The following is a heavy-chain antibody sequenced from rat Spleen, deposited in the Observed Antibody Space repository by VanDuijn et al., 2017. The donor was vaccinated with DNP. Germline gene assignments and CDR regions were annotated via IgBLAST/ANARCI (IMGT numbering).Heavy chain of an antibody. D-gene: IGHD1-6*01. V-gene: IGHV5-20*01. J-gene: IGHJ2*01. CDR2: ISPSGSRP. CDR1: GFTFSDYY. CDR3: TRGVYYGHWCDY. Sequence: EVQLVESGGGLVQPGRSLELSCAASGFTFSDYYMAWVRQAPKKGLEWVAAISPSGSRPYSPDSVKGRVTISRDTAKISLYLQMNSLKSEDTATYYCTRGVYYGHWCDYWGQGVMVTVSS.